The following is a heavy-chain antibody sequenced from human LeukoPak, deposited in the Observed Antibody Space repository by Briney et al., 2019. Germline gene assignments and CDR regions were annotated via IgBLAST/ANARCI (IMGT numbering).Heavy chain of an antibody. J-gene: IGHJ4*02. CDR3: AREAAYYDFWSGYHYANYFDY. CDR2: TSYDGSNK. V-gene: IGHV3-30*04. D-gene: IGHD3-3*01. CDR1: GFTFSNYA. Sequence: GGSLRLSCAASGFTFSNYAMHWVRQAPGQGLEWVAVTSYDGSNKYYADSVKGRFTFSRDNSKNTLYLQMNSLRAEDTAVYYCAREAAYYDFWSGYHYANYFDYWGQGTLVTVSS.